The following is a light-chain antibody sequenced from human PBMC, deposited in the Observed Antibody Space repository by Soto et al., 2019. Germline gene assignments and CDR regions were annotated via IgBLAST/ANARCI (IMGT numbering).Light chain of an antibody. CDR3: QQYTQWPLT. CDR2: GAS. V-gene: IGKV3-15*01. J-gene: IGKJ4*01. Sequence: EIVLTQSPDTLSVSPGERATLSCRASEYVANNLAWYQRKPGQAPKLFIYGASTRATDVPVRFSGRGSGTDFTLTISRPQPEDSAVYYCQQYTQWPLTFGGGTKVEIK. CDR1: EYVANN.